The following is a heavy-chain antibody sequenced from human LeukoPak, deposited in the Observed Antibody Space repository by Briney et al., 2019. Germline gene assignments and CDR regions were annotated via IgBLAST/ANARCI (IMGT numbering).Heavy chain of an antibody. V-gene: IGHV1-2*02. CDR2: INPNSGGT. D-gene: IGHD5-24*01. CDR1: GYTFTGYY. Sequence: ASVKVSFKASGYTFTGYYMHWVRQAPGQGLEWMGWINPNSGGTNYAQKFQGRVTMTRDTSISTAYMELSRLRSDDTAVYYCARHRSRDGYNFDFDYWGQGTLVTVSS. J-gene: IGHJ4*02. CDR3: ARHRSRDGYNFDFDY.